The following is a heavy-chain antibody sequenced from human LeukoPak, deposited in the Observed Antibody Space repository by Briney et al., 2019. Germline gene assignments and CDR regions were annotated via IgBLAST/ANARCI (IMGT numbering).Heavy chain of an antibody. Sequence: GGSLRLSCAASGFTFSSYRMNWVRRAPGKGLEWVSYISSSSSTIYYADSVKGRFTISRDNAKNSLYLQMNSLRAEDTAVYYCAIPFTSGSFGVNFMDVWGKGTTVTVSS. D-gene: IGHD1-26*01. J-gene: IGHJ6*03. CDR2: ISSSSSTI. CDR1: GFTFSSYR. V-gene: IGHV3-48*01. CDR3: AIPFTSGSFGVNFMDV.